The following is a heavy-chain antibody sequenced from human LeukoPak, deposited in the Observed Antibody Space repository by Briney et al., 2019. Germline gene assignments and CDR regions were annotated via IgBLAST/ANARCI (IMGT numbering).Heavy chain of an antibody. D-gene: IGHD3-22*01. V-gene: IGHV3-7*01. CDR2: IRQDGSDK. CDR1: GFTFSTYW. J-gene: IGHJ4*02. CDR3: ARDRYYDSSGSSFDY. Sequence: TGGSLRLSCAASGFTFSTYWMSWVRQAPGKGLEWVANIRQDGSDKYYVDSVKGRFTISRDNAKNSLYLQMNSLRAEDTAVYYCARDRYYDSSGSSFDYWGQGTLVTVSS.